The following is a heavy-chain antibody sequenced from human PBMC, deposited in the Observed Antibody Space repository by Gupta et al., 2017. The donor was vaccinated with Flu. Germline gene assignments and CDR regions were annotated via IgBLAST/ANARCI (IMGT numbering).Heavy chain of an antibody. CDR3: ARERTGTSLIDVFDI. D-gene: IGHD1/OR15-1a*01. Sequence: EVQLVESGGGLVKPGGSLRLACAASGFTFSSYSMNWVRQAPGKGLEWVSFISLSSSYIYYADSVKGRFTISRDNAKNSVYLQMNSLRAEDTAVYYCARERTGTSLIDVFDIWGQGTMVTVSS. CDR2: ISLSSSYI. J-gene: IGHJ3*02. V-gene: IGHV3-21*01. CDR1: GFTFSSYS.